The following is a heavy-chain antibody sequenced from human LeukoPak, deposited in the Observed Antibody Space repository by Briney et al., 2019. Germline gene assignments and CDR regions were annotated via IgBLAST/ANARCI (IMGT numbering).Heavy chain of an antibody. Sequence: ASVKVSCKASGYTFTGYYMHWVRQAPGQGLEWMGWINPNSGGTNYVQKFQGRVTMTRDTSISTAYMELSRLRSDDTAVYYCARGGHCSSTSCYGDFDYWGQGTLVTVSS. D-gene: IGHD2-2*01. J-gene: IGHJ4*02. V-gene: IGHV1-2*02. CDR1: GYTFTGYY. CDR3: ARGGHCSSTSCYGDFDY. CDR2: INPNSGGT.